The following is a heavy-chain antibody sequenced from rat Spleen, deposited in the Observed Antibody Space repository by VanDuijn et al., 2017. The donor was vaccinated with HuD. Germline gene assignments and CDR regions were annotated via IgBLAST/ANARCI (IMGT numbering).Heavy chain of an antibody. V-gene: IGHV5-29*01. Sequence: EVQLVESDGGLVQPGRSLKLSCAASGFTFSYYYMAWVRQAPTKGLAWVATISSDGRRNYYRDSVKGRFPISRDNAKSSLYLQMDSLRSADTATYYCARHGYNSYFDYWGQGVMVTVSS. CDR2: ISSDGRRN. J-gene: IGHJ2*01. CDR1: GFTFSYYY. CDR3: ARHGYNSYFDY. D-gene: IGHD1-9*01.